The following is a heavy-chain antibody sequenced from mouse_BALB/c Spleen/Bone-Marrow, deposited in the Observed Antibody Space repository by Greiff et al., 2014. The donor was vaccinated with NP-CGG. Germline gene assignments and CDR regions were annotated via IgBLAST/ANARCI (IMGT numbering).Heavy chain of an antibody. Sequence: VQLQQSGAELVKPGASVKLSCTASGFNIKDTYMHWVKQRPEQGLEWIGRIDPANGNTKYDPKFQGKATITADTSSNTAYLQLSSLTSEDTAVYYCASYYYGSSGFAYWGQGTLDTVSA. CDR1: GFNIKDTY. J-gene: IGHJ3*01. V-gene: IGHV14-3*02. D-gene: IGHD1-1*01. CDR3: ASYYYGSSGFAY. CDR2: IDPANGNT.